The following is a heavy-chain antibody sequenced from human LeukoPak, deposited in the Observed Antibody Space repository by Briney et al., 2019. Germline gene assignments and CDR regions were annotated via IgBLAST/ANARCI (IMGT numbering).Heavy chain of an antibody. CDR1: GGSISGRRYY. Sequence: SETLSLTCSVSGGSISGRRYYWGWIRQPPGRGLEWIGSIHYDGATYYNPSLKSRVTMSVDTSKNQVSLKLSSVTAADTAVYYCARLGVATSHFDYWGQGTLVTVSS. J-gene: IGHJ4*02. V-gene: IGHV4-39*01. CDR3: ARLGVATSHFDY. CDR2: IHYDGAT. D-gene: IGHD5-12*01.